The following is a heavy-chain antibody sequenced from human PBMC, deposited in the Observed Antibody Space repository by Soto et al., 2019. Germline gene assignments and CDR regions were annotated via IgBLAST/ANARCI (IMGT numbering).Heavy chain of an antibody. V-gene: IGHV4-34*01. D-gene: IGHD3-22*01. Sequence: PSLTCAVYGGSFSAYYWSWIRQPPGKGLEWIGEINHSGGTSYNPSLKSRVTISVDTSKSQFSLKLTSVTAADRAVYYCARGSVDTVDSSGFYEYWCLGTPVTVSS. CDR2: INHSGGT. CDR3: ARGSVDTVDSSGFYEY. CDR1: GGSFSAYY. J-gene: IGHJ4*02.